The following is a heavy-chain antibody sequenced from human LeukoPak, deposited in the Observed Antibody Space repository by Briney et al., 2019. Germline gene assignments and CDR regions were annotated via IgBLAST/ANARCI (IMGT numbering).Heavy chain of an antibody. CDR1: GFTFSGYW. V-gene: IGHV3-23*01. Sequence: GGSLRLSCAASGFTFSGYWMSWVRQAPGKGLEWVSAISGSGGSTYYADSVKGRFTISRDNSKNTLYLRMNSLRAEDTAVYYCAKALPGTLNGFDYWGQGTLVTVSS. CDR3: AKALPGTLNGFDY. J-gene: IGHJ4*02. CDR2: ISGSGGST. D-gene: IGHD6-13*01.